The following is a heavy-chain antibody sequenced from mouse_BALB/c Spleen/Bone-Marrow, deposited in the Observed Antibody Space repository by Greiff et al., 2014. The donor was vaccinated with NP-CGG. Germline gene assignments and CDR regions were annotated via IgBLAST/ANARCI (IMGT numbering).Heavy chain of an antibody. CDR1: GFNINDTY. D-gene: IGHD2-3*01. CDR3: ARADGYYAWFAY. V-gene: IGHV14-3*02. Sequence: VQLQQSGAEFVKPGASVKLSCTASGFNINDTYMHWVKRRPEQGLEWIGRIDPANGNTKYDPKFQGKATITADTSSNTAYLQLSSLTAEDAAVYYCARADGYYAWFAYWGQGTLVTVSA. J-gene: IGHJ3*01. CDR2: IDPANGNT.